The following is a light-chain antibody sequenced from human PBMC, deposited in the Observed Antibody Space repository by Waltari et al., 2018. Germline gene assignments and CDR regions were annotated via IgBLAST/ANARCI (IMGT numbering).Light chain of an antibody. V-gene: IGLV2-14*01. CDR2: EVS. CDR3: SSYTSATTLSVV. CDR1: RGDVGGYNY. Sequence: QSALTQPASVSGSPGQSITISCTGTRGDVGGYNYVSWYQQHAGKAPKVIIYEVSNRPAGVSTRFSASKSGDTASLSISGLQAEHEATYYCSSYTSATTLSVVFGGGTKVTVL. J-gene: IGLJ2*01.